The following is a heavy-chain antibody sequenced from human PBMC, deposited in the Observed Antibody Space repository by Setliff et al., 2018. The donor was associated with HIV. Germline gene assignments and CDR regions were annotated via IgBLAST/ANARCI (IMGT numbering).Heavy chain of an antibody. V-gene: IGHV2-70*17. CDR2: IDWDDDK. D-gene: IGHD1-26*01. CDR3: LIDRQWVPPY. Sequence: ESGPTLVNPTQTLTLTCTFSGFSLITSGMCVSWIRQPPGKALEWLARIDWDDDKFYNTSLKTRLTISKDTSKNQVVLTMTNMDPVDTAVYYCLIDRQWVPPYWGQGTLVTVSS. J-gene: IGHJ4*02. CDR1: GFSLITSGMC.